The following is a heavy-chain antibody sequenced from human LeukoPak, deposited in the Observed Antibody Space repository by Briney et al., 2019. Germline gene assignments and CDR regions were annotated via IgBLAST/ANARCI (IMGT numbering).Heavy chain of an antibody. D-gene: IGHD3-10*01. CDR1: GYTFTSYG. CDR3: ARVKRITMVRGVITWFDP. V-gene: IGHV1-18*01. J-gene: IGHJ5*02. CDR2: ISAYNGNT. Sequence: GASMKVSCEASGYTFTSYGISWVRQAPGQGLEWMGWISAYNGNTNYAQKLQGRVTMTTDTSTSTAYMELRSLRSDDTAVYYCARVKRITMVRGVITWFDPWGQGTLVTVSS.